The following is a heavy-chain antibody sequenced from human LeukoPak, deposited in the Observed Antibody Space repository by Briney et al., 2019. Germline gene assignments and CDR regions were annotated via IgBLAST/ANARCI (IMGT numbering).Heavy chain of an antibody. Sequence: GGSVKVSCKASGYTFTGYYMHWVRQAPGQGLEWMGWINPNSGGTNYAQKLQGRVTIPRDKPISTTNLDLSRLRSDDTALYYCARVGDVLRYFDWLPEHYFFYYYMDVGGKGTTVTISS. CDR2: INPNSGGT. J-gene: IGHJ6*03. V-gene: IGHV1-2*02. CDR3: ARVGDVLRYFDWLPEHYFFYYYMDV. D-gene: IGHD3-9*01. CDR1: GYTFTGYY.